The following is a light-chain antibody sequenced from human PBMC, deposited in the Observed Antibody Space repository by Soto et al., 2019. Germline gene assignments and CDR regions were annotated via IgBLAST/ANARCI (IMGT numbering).Light chain of an antibody. Sequence: EIVLTQSPATLSLSPGERATLSCRASQSVSSYLAWYQQKPGQALRLLIYDASSRATGIPARFSGSGSGTDFTLTISSLEPEDFAVYYCQQRSNWPPVFTFGPGTKVDIK. CDR2: DAS. CDR1: QSVSSY. CDR3: QQRSNWPPVFT. V-gene: IGKV3-11*01. J-gene: IGKJ3*01.